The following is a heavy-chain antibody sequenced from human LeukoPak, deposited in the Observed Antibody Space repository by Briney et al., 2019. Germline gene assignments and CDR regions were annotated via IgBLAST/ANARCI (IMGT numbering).Heavy chain of an antibody. V-gene: IGHV4-34*01. D-gene: IGHD3-3*01. CDR1: GGSFSDYY. Sequence: PSETLSLTCAVYGGSFSDYYWTWIRQSPGKGLEWIGEINHSGRTSYNPSLKSRVTISVDTSKNQFSLELSSVTAADTAVYYCARSQNYDFWSGYYGYWGQGTLVTVSS. J-gene: IGHJ4*02. CDR3: ARSQNYDFWSGYYGY. CDR2: INHSGRT.